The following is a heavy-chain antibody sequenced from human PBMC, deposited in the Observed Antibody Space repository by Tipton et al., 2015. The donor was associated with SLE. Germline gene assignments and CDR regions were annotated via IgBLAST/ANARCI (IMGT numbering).Heavy chain of an antibody. Sequence: TLSLTCTVSGGSISSYHWNWIRQPPGKGLEWIGYIYYSGSTNYNPSLKSRVSISVDTSKNQFSLRLNSVTAADTAVYYCARGGSGGYEGLSDYYGMDVWGQGTLVTVSS. CDR3: ARGGSGGYEGLSDYYGMDV. D-gene: IGHD1-26*01. J-gene: IGHJ6*02. CDR2: IYYSGST. V-gene: IGHV4-59*01. CDR1: GGSISSYH.